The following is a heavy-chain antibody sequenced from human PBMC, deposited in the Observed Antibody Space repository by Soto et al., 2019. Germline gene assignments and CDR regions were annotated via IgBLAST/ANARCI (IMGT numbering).Heavy chain of an antibody. CDR2: ISSSSSYI. CDR1: GFTFSSYS. V-gene: IGHV3-21*01. CDR3: ASSESYGFRGYYYGMDV. J-gene: IGHJ6*02. D-gene: IGHD5-18*01. Sequence: GSLRLSCAASGFTFSSYSMNWVRQAPGKGLEWVSSISSSSSYIYYADSVKGRFTISRGNAKNSLYLQMNSLRAEDTAVYYCASSESYGFRGYYYGMDVWGQGTTVTVSS.